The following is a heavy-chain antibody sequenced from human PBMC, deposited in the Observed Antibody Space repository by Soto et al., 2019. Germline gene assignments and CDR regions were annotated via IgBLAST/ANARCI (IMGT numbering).Heavy chain of an antibody. D-gene: IGHD5-18*01. J-gene: IGHJ4*02. V-gene: IGHV1-18*01. CDR2: ISAYNGNT. CDR1: GYTFTSYG. Sequence: ASVKVSCKASGYTFTSYGISWVRQAPGQGLEWMGWISAYNGNTNYAQELQGRVTMTTDTSTSTAYMELRSLRSDDTAVYYCAREKPRYSYGYSFDYWGQGTLVTVSS. CDR3: AREKPRYSYGYSFDY.